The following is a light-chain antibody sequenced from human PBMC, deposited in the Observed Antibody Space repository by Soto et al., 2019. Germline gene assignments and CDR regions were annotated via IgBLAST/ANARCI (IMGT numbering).Light chain of an antibody. J-gene: IGKJ1*01. Sequence: EIVMTQSPATLSVSPGERATLSCRASQSVSSNLAWYQQKPGQAPRLLIYGASTRATGIPARFSGSGSGTEFILTISSLQSEHFAVYYCQHYNNWLRTFGQGTKVEIK. CDR1: QSVSSN. CDR3: QHYNNWLRT. V-gene: IGKV3-15*01. CDR2: GAS.